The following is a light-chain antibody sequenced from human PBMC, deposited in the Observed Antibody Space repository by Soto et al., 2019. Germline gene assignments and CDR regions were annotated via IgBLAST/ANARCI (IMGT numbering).Light chain of an antibody. CDR1: QSVSSK. CDR3: QQYNNWHTWT. J-gene: IGKJ1*01. CDR2: GAS. V-gene: IGKV3-15*01. Sequence: EILMTQYPATLSVSPGERATLSCGASQSVSSKLAWYQQKPGQAPRLLIYGASTRATGIPARFSGSGSGTEFTLTISSLKSEDFAVYYCQQYNNWHTWTFGQGTKVDIK.